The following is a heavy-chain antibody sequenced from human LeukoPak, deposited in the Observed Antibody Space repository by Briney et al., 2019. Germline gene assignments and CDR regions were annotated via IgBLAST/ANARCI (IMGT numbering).Heavy chain of an antibody. J-gene: IGHJ4*02. CDR1: GYTFTSYG. Sequence: ASVKVSCKASGYTFTSYGISWVRQAPGQGLEWMGWIATYNGNTNYAQKLQGRVTMTTDTSTSTAYMELRSLRSDDTAVYYCARETSIAAAGTRGDNWGQGTLLTVTS. CDR2: IATYNGNT. D-gene: IGHD6-13*01. CDR3: ARETSIAAAGTRGDN. V-gene: IGHV1-18*01.